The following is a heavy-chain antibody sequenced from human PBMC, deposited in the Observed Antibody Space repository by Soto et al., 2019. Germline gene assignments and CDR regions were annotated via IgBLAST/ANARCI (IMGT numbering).Heavy chain of an antibody. CDR1: GFTFSSYS. CDR3: ARESRLLRGGVDY. D-gene: IGHD2-15*01. V-gene: IGHV3-21*01. CDR2: ISSSSSYI. Sequence: EVQLVESGGGLVKPGGSLRLSCAASGFTFSSYSMNWVRQAPRKGLEWVSSISSSSSYIYYADSVKGRFTISRDNAKNSLYLQMNSLRAEDTAVYYCARESRLLRGGVDYWGQGTLVTVSS. J-gene: IGHJ4*02.